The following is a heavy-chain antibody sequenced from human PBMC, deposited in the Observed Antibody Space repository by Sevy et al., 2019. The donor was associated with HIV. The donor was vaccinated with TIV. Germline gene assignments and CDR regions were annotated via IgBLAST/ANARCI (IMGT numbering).Heavy chain of an antibody. CDR3: AGEREGGNFWSGYFDY. V-gene: IGHV3-11*01. CDR2: ISSSGSTI. Sequence: GGSLRLSCAASGFTFSDYYMSWIRQAPGKGLEWVSYISSSGSTIYYADSVKGRFTISRDNAKNSLYLQMNSLRAEDTAVYYCAGEREGGNFWSGYFDYWGQGTLVTVSS. CDR1: GFTFSDYY. D-gene: IGHD3-3*01. J-gene: IGHJ4*02.